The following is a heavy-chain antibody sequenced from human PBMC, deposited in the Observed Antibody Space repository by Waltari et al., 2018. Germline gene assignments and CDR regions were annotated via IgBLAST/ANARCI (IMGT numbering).Heavy chain of an antibody. CDR2: IKQDGSEK. V-gene: IGHV3-7*01. Sequence: EVQLVEAGGGLVQPGGSVRLSCAASVFTFSSSWRSWGRQAPGKGLEWVANIKQDGSEKYYVDSVKGRFTISRDNAKNSLYLQMNSLRAENTAVYYCARDHDYYYMDVWGKGTTVTVSS. CDR1: VFTFSSSW. CDR3: ARDHDYYYMDV. J-gene: IGHJ6*03.